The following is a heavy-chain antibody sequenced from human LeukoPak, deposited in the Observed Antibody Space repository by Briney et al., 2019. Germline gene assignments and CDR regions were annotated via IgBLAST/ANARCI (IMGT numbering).Heavy chain of an antibody. J-gene: IGHJ4*02. V-gene: IGHV3-48*03. CDR2: ISSSGTTI. D-gene: IGHD1-26*01. Sequence: GGSLRLSCAASGFTFSSYEMNWVRQAPGKGLEWVSYISSSGTTIYYADSVKGRITISRDNAKNSLYLQMNSLRAEDTAVYYCARDTRSYGKRGFDYWGQGTLVTVSS. CDR1: GFTFSSYE. CDR3: ARDTRSYGKRGFDY.